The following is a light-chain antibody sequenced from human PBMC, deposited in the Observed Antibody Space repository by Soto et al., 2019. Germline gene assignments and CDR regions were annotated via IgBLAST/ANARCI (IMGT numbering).Light chain of an antibody. V-gene: IGKV3-20*01. J-gene: IGKJ3*01. CDR3: QQYGSSPFT. CDR2: GSY. Sequence: EIGLTQSPGTLSLSPGERATLSCWASQSISSNYLAWYQQKPGQPPRLLISGSYIRATGIPKRFSGSASGTDFTLTISSLEPEDFAVFYCQQYGSSPFTFGPGTKVDFK. CDR1: QSISSNY.